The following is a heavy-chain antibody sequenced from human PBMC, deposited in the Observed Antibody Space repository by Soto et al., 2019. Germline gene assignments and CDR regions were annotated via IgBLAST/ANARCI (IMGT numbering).Heavy chain of an antibody. D-gene: IGHD6-13*01. J-gene: IGHJ5*02. CDR2: INHSGST. V-gene: IGHV4-34*01. CDR1: GGSFSGYY. CDR3: GRGVSTSSSWYGGSRVWFDP. Sequence: SETLSLTCAVYGGSFSGYYWSWIRQPPGKGLEWIGEINHSGSTNYNPSLKSRVTISVDTSKNQFSLKLSSVTAADAAVYYCGRGVSTSSSWYGGSRVWFDPWGQGTLVTVSS.